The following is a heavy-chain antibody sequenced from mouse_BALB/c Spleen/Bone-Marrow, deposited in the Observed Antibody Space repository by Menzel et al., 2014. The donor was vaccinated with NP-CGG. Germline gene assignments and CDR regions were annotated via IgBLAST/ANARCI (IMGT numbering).Heavy chain of an antibody. CDR2: IDPANGNT. CDR3: ARNYGYGKSFAY. D-gene: IGHD2-2*01. CDR1: GFNIKDTY. V-gene: IGHV14-3*02. Sequence: VQLVESGAELVKPGASVKLSCTASGFNIKDTYMHWVKQRPEQGLEWIGRIDPANGNTKYDPKFQGEATITADTSSNTAYLQLSSLTSEDTAVYYCARNYGYGKSFAYWGQGTLVTVSA. J-gene: IGHJ3*01.